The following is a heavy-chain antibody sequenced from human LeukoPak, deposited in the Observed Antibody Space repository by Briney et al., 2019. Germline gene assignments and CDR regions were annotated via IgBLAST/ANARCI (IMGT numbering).Heavy chain of an antibody. V-gene: IGHV4-30-4*08. CDR2: IYYSGST. CDR3: ASRIVVVPAANVYFDY. Sequence: LRLSCAASGFTFSDYYMSWIRQPPGKGLEWIGYIYYSGSTYYNPSLKSRVTISVDTSKNQFSLKLSSVTAADTAVYYCASRIVVVPAANVYFDYWGQGTLVTVSS. CDR1: GFTFSDYY. J-gene: IGHJ4*02. D-gene: IGHD2-2*01.